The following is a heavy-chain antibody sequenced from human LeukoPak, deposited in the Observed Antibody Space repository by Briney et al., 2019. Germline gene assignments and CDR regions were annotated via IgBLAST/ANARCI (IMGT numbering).Heavy chain of an antibody. CDR1: GFTFSSYG. D-gene: IGHD1-7*01. Sequence: GRSLRLSCAASGFTFSSYGMHWVRQAPGKGLEWVAVIWYDGSNKYYADSVKGRFTISRDNAKNSLYLQMNSLRAEDTAVYYCARGGKLELLDDYLGQGTLVTVSS. V-gene: IGHV3-33*01. J-gene: IGHJ4*02. CDR2: IWYDGSNK. CDR3: ARGGKLELLDDY.